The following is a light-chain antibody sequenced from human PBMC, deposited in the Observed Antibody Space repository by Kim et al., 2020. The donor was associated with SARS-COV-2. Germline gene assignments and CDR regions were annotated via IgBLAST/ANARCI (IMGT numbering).Light chain of an antibody. CDR3: QQYNNWPPLI. Sequence: SQGERATLSCRASQSVSRNLAWYQQRPGQAPRLLIYGASTRATGIPARFSGSGSGTEFTLTIASLQSEDSAVYYCQQYNNWPPLIFGGGTKVDIK. CDR1: QSVSRN. V-gene: IGKV3-15*01. J-gene: IGKJ4*01. CDR2: GAS.